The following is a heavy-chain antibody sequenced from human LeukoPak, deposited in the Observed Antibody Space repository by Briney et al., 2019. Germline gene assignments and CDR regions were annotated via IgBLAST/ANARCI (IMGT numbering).Heavy chain of an antibody. V-gene: IGHV4-39*01. J-gene: IGHJ4*02. CDR3: ARLHSTHSSNS. CDR2: IYSSGST. Sequence: SETLSLTCTVSGGSIDSSSYYRGWNRQPPGKGLEWIGSIYSSGSTYYNPSLKSRVTISVDTSKNQFSLRLSSVTAADTAVYYCARLHSTHSSNSWGQGTLVTVSS. D-gene: IGHD6-13*01. CDR1: GGSIDSSSYY.